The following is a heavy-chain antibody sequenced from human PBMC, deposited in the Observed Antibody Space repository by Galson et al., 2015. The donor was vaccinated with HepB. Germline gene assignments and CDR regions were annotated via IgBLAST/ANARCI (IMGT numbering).Heavy chain of an antibody. J-gene: IGHJ4*02. D-gene: IGHD2-15*01. V-gene: IGHV1-18*01. CDR3: ARDYVYGGCSGGSCSTPGAYYVGGSYDY. CDR2: ISAYNGNT. CDR1: GYTFTSYG. Sequence: SVKVSCKASGYTFTSYGISWVRQAPGQGLEWMGWISAYNGNTNYAQKLQGRVTMTTDTSTSTAYMELRSLRSDDTAVYYCARDYVYGGCSGGSCSTPGAYYVGGSYDYWGQGTLVTVSS.